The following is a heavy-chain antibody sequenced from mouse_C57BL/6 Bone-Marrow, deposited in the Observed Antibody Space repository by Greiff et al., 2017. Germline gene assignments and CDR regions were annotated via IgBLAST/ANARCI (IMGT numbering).Heavy chain of an antibody. CDR1: GYTFTDYE. CDR3: TRTRPGPWFAY. V-gene: IGHV1-15*01. CDR2: IDPETGGT. J-gene: IGHJ3*01. Sequence: VKLMESGAELVRPGASVTLSCKASGYTFTDYEMHWVKQTPVHGLEWIGAIDPETGGTAYNQKFKGKAILTADKSSSTAYMELRSLTSEDSAVYYCTRTRPGPWFAYWGQGTLVTVSA.